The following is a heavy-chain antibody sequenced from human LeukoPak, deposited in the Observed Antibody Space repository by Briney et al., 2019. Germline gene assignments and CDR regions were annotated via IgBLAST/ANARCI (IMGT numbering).Heavy chain of an antibody. CDR3: ARVSYYGSGSYYYYYYMDV. CDR2: IYYNGST. Sequence: SQTLSLTCTVSGGSISSGGYYWSWIRQHPGKGLEWIGYIYYNGSTYYNPSLKSRVTISVDTSKNQFSLKLSSVTAADTAVYYCARVSYYGSGSYYYYYYMDVWGKGTTVTVSS. V-gene: IGHV4-31*03. J-gene: IGHJ6*03. CDR1: GGSISSGGYY. D-gene: IGHD3-10*01.